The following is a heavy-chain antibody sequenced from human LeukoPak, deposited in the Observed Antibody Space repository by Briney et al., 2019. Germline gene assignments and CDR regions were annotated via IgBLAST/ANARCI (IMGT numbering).Heavy chain of an antibody. CDR1: GGSFSGYY. Sequence: SETLSLTCAVYGGSFSGYYWSWIRQPPGKGLEWIGEINHSGSTNHNPSLKSRVTISVDTSKNQFSLKLSFVTAADTAVYYCARIDYYDSSEHYWGQGTLVTVSS. CDR3: ARIDYYDSSEHY. J-gene: IGHJ4*02. V-gene: IGHV4-34*01. D-gene: IGHD3-22*01. CDR2: INHSGST.